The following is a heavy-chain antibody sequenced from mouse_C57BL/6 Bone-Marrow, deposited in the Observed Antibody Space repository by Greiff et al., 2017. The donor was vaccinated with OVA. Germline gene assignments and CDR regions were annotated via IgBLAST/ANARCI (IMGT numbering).Heavy chain of an antibody. CDR3: ARQPRCRNYEGGCSAMDY. V-gene: IGHV5-2*03. CDR2: INSDGGST. CDR1: EYAFPSHD. D-gene: IGHD2-5*01. Sequence: EVMLVESGGGLVQPGESLKLSCESNEYAFPSHDMSWVRKTPEKRLELVAAINSDGGSTYYPDTIERRFIISRDNTTKTLYLQMSSLRTEETALYYGARQPRCRNYEGGCSAMDYWGQGTSVTVSS. J-gene: IGHJ4*01.